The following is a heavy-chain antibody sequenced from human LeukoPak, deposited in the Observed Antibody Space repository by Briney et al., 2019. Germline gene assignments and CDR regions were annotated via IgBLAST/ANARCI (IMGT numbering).Heavy chain of an antibody. V-gene: IGHV1-8*01. J-gene: IGHJ3*02. Sequence: ASVKVSCEASGYTFTSYDIKWVRQAPGQGLERMGWLNPNSGNTGYAQKFQGSVTMVRNTTISTAYVELSSLRSEDTAVYYCARGIGTYYDFWSGYYKSWAFDIWGQGTMVTVSS. CDR1: GYTFTSYD. D-gene: IGHD3-3*01. CDR2: LNPNSGNT. CDR3: ARGIGTYYDFWSGYYKSWAFDI.